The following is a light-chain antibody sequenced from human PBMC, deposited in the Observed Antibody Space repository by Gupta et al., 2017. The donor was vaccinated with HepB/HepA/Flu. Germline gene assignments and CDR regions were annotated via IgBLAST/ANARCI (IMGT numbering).Light chain of an antibody. CDR3: AAWDDSLNGVV. CDR1: SSNIGSNT. V-gene: IGLV1-44*01. J-gene: IGLJ2*01. CDR2: SNN. Sequence: QSLLTQPPSASGATGQRATISCSGSSSNIGSNTVNWYQQLPGTAPKLLIYSNNQRPSGVPDRFSGSKSGTSASLAISGLQSEDEADYYCAAWDDSLNGVVFGGGTKLTVL.